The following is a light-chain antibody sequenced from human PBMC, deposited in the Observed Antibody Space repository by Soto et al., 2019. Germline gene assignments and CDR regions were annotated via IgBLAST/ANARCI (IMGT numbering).Light chain of an antibody. CDR1: SCNIGAGFD. CDR2: GNS. J-gene: IGLJ1*01. Sequence: QSVLTQPPSVSGAPGQRVTISCTGSSCNIGAGFDVHWYQQLPVTDPKLLIYGNSNRPSGVPDRFSSSRSGTSASLAITGLQAEDEADYYCQSYDSSLTGSKVFGSGTKVTVL. CDR3: QSYDSSLTGSKV. V-gene: IGLV1-40*01.